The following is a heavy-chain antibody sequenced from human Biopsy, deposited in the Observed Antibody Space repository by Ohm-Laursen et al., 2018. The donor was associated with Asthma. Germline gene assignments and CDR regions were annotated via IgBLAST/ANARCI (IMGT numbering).Heavy chain of an antibody. CDR2: IRWNSATI. CDR3: AKVRSDWVITESFDY. J-gene: IGHJ4*02. CDR1: GFKFDEYT. V-gene: IGHV3-9*01. Sequence: SLRLSCTASGFKFDEYTMHWVRQAPGKGLEWVSGIRWNSATIGYADSVEGRFTISRDNAKNSVFLHMDSLRPEDTAFYYCAKVRSDWVITESFDYWGQGVLVTVSS. D-gene: IGHD3-22*01.